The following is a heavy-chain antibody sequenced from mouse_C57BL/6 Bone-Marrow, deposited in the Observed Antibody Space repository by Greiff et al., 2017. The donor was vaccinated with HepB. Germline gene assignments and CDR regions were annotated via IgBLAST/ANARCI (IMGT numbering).Heavy chain of an antibody. D-gene: IGHD2-3*01. Sequence: EVMLVESGGGLVQPKGSLKLSCAASGFSFNTYAMNWVRQAPGKGLEWVARIRSKSNNYATYYADSVKDRFTISRDDSESMLYLQMNNLKTEDTAMYYCVSQIYDGYFYYWGQGTTLTVSS. V-gene: IGHV10-1*01. CDR1: GFSFNTYA. CDR3: VSQIYDGYFYY. J-gene: IGHJ2*01. CDR2: IRSKSNNYAT.